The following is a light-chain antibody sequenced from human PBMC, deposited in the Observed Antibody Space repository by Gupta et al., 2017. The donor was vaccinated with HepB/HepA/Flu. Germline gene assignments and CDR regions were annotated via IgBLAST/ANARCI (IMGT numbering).Light chain of an antibody. CDR3: KQGLQTPWT. CDR2: LGS. CDR1: QRLLHTNGYNY. V-gene: IGKV2-28*01. Sequence: DIVMTQSPLSLPFTPGEPASISCRSSQRLLHTNGYNYWDWFLQKPGQSPQLLIYLGSNRASGVPDRFSGSGYGTDFTLKISRVEAEDVGVYYCKQGLQTPWTFGQGTKVEIK. J-gene: IGKJ1*01.